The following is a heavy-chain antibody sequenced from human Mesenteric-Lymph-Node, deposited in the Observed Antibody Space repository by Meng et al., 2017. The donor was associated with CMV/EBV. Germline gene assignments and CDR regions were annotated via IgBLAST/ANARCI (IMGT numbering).Heavy chain of an antibody. CDR3: AKQAGGSGSTNWFDP. V-gene: IGHV3-23*01. Sequence: LSLTCAASGFTFDDYAMHWVRQAPGKGLEWVSTISGSGGSTYYADSVKGRFTSSRDNSKNTLYLQMNNLRSEDTAVYYCAKQAGGSGSTNWFDPWGQGTLVTSPQ. D-gene: IGHD1-26*01. CDR1: GFTFDDYA. CDR2: ISGSGGST. J-gene: IGHJ5*02.